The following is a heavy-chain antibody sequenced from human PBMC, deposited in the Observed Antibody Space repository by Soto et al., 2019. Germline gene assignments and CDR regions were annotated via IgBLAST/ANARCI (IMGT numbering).Heavy chain of an antibody. J-gene: IGHJ6*03. CDR3: ARGYCSVGSCSDYYYYYMDV. Sequence: SETLSLTCTVXGGSISSYYWSWIWQPPGKGLEWIGYIYYSGSTNYNPSLKSRVTISVDTSKNQFSLKLSSVTAADTAVYYCARGYCSVGSCSDYYYYYMDVWGKGTTVTVSS. V-gene: IGHV4-59*08. D-gene: IGHD2-15*01. CDR1: GGSISSYY. CDR2: IYYSGST.